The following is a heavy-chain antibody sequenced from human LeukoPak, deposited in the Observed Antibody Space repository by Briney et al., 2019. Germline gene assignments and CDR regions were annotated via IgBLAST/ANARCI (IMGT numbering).Heavy chain of an antibody. J-gene: IGHJ4*02. V-gene: IGHV4-59*01. Sequence: PSQTLSLTCTVSGRSISSYYWNWIRQPPGQGLEWIGYISNSGITKYNPSLKSRVTISLETSKNQFSLRLTSVTAADTAVYYCAKASVTTAVLFDSWGQGTQVAVSS. CDR2: ISNSGIT. CDR1: GRSISSYY. D-gene: IGHD4-23*01. CDR3: AKASVTTAVLFDS.